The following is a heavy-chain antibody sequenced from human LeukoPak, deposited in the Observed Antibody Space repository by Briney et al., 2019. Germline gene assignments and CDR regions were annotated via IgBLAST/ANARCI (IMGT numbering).Heavy chain of an antibody. V-gene: IGHV3-7*01. CDR3: ARIAVAGTGYGYYFDY. J-gene: IGHJ4*02. CDR2: IKQDGSEK. D-gene: IGHD6-19*01. CDR1: GFTFGSYW. Sequence: GGSLRLSCAASGFTFGSYWMSWVRQAPGKGLEWVANIKQDGSEKYYVDSVKGRFTISRDNAKNSLYLQMNSLRAEDTAVYYCARIAVAGTGYGYYFDYWGQGTLVTVSS.